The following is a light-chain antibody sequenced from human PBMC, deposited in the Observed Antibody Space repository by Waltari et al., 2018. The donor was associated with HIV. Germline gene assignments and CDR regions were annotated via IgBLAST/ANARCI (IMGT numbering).Light chain of an antibody. CDR1: QSISTN. CDR3: QQYNNWPPMYT. CDR2: GAS. J-gene: IGKJ2*01. V-gene: IGKV3-15*01. Sequence: EIVMTQSPATLSVSPGESATLSCRASQSISTNLAWYQQKPGQAPRLLLYGASTRATGIPLRFSGTGSGTDFTLTISSLQSEDFAIYYCQQYNNWPPMYTFGQGTKLEIK.